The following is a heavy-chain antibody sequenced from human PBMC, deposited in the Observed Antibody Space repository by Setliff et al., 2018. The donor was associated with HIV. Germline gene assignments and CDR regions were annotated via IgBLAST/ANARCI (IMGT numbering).Heavy chain of an antibody. Sequence: SETLSLTCIVSGDSISSGSNYWSWIRQPAGKGLEWIGRIYTSGPRYNPSLENRVTIPVDTSKSQFFLMLSSVTAADTAVYYCARASSDIPGVDSNYFDDWGQGTLVTVSS. CDR1: GDSISSGSNY. V-gene: IGHV4-61*02. D-gene: IGHD2-2*01. CDR2: IYTSGP. CDR3: ARASSDIPGVDSNYFDD. J-gene: IGHJ4*02.